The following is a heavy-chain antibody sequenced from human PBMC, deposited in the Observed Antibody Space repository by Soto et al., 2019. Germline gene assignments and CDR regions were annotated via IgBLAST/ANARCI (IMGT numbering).Heavy chain of an antibody. CDR1: GGSISSYY. J-gene: IGHJ5*02. Sequence: SETLSLTCTVSGGSISSYYWSWIRQPPGKGLEWIGYIYYSGSTNYNPSLKSRVTISVDTSKNQFSLKLSSVTAADTAVYYCARGNFDDLFNWFDPWGQGTLVTVSS. CDR2: IYYSGST. V-gene: IGHV4-59*01. D-gene: IGHD3-9*01. CDR3: ARGNFDDLFNWFDP.